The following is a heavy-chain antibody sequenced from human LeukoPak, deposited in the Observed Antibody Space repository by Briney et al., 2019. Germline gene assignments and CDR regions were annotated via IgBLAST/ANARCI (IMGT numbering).Heavy chain of an antibody. V-gene: IGHV1-2*02. D-gene: IGHD3-10*01. J-gene: IGHJ4*02. Sequence: ASVKVSCKASGYTFTDYYIHWVRQAPGQGLEWMGWINPNNGGTDYAQKFQGRVTMTRDTSISTAYMELSRLRSDDTAVYYCARDDGLLWFGGVFDYWGQGTLVTVSS. CDR2: INPNNGGT. CDR3: ARDDGLLWFGGVFDY. CDR1: GYTFTDYY.